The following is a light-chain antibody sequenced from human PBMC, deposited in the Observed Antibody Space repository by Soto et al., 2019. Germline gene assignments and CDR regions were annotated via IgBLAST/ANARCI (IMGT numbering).Light chain of an antibody. J-gene: IGKJ5*01. V-gene: IGKV1D-12*01. CDR1: RDLSGW. CDR2: AAS. Sequence: DIQMTQSPSSVSASVGDRFTITCRASRDLSGWLAWYQQKPGKAPKLLISAASSLQSGVPSRFSGSGSGTDFTLTIRGLQPEDFATYYCQQPISFPITFGQGTRLEIK. CDR3: QQPISFPIT.